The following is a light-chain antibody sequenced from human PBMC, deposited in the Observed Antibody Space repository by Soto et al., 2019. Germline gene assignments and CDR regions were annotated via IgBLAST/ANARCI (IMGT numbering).Light chain of an antibody. CDR1: TSDVGGYKS. CDR3: SSYTSSSTLGV. CDR2: DVN. V-gene: IGLV2-14*01. J-gene: IGLJ3*02. Sequence: QSALTQPASLSGSPGQSITISCIGVTSDVGGYKSVSWYQQFPGKAPKLIVYDVNKRPSGISDRFSGSKSGYTASLTISGLQAEDEADYYCSSYTSSSTLGVFGGGTKLPS.